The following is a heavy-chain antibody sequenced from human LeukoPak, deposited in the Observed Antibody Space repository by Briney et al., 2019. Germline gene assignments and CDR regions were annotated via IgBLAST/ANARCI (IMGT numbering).Heavy chain of an antibody. CDR3: ARGVLDYSGSGTYYRHFDF. J-gene: IGHJ4*02. Sequence: SETLSLTCTVSGVSINGFYWSWIRQPPGKGLEWIGYIYYSGTTNHNPSLRSRVIISVDTSKNQFSLKLSSVIAADTAVYYCARGVLDYSGSGTYYRHFDFWGQGTLVTVSS. CDR2: IYYSGTT. CDR1: GVSINGFY. V-gene: IGHV4-59*01. D-gene: IGHD3-10*01.